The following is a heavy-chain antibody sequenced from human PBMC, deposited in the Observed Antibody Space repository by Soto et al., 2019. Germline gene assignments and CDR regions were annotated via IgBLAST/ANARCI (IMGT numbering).Heavy chain of an antibody. CDR2: ISGDNVNR. D-gene: IGHD6-13*01. CDR1: GYNLRDYG. V-gene: IGHV1-18*01. Sequence: QVQLVQSGVEVKTPGASVKVSCTAHGYNLRDYGVTWLRQAPGQGFEWMGWISGDNVNRRSSQRFQARLTLTTDTATNTAIGEVGRLMSDDTAVYYGDREGQQLAQEKYFQFIAVDVWGQGDSGTVSS. J-gene: IGHJ6*02. CDR3: DREGQQLAQEKYFQFIAVDV.